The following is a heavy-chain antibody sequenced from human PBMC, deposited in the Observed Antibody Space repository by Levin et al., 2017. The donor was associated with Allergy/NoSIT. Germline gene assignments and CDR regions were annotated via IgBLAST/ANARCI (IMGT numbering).Heavy chain of an antibody. CDR3: ARDLGGYSAYMT. D-gene: IGHD5-12*01. CDR1: GFTITNFW. J-gene: IGHJ5*02. Sequence: PGGSLRLSCVASGFTITNFWMTWVRQAPGKGLESVANVQLDGSKKNYVDSVKGRFTISRDDAKNSLYLQMNSLRVEDTAVYYCARDLGGYSAYMTWGQGTLVTVSS. CDR2: VQLDGSKK. V-gene: IGHV3-7*01.